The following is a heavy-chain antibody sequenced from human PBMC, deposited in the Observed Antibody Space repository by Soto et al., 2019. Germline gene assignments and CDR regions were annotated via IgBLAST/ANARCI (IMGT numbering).Heavy chain of an antibody. CDR3: ARGIEGWYQGRYYYGMDV. CDR2: TYHSGNP. D-gene: IGHD6-19*01. V-gene: IGHV4-30-2*01. J-gene: IGHJ6*02. CDR1: GDTISTGGYS. Sequence: SETLSLTCGVSGDTISTGGYSWAWIRQPPGKALEWIGHTYHSGNPYYNPSLKSRVTISVDTSKNQFSLKLSSVTAADTAVYYCARGIEGWYQGRYYYGMDVWGQGTTVTVSS.